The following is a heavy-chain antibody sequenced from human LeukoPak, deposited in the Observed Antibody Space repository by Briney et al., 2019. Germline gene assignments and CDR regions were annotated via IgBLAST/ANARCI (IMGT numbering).Heavy chain of an antibody. Sequence: PGGSLRLSCAASGFTFSSYWMHWVRQAPGKGLVWVSRINRDGSVTNYADSVKGRFTISRDNAKNTLYLQMNSLRAEDTAVYYCARGGQYCYSDSSGLDYWGQGTLGTVSS. CDR2: INRDGSVT. CDR1: GFTFSSYW. V-gene: IGHV3-74*01. D-gene: IGHD3-22*01. J-gene: IGHJ4*02. CDR3: ARGGQYCYSDSSGLDY.